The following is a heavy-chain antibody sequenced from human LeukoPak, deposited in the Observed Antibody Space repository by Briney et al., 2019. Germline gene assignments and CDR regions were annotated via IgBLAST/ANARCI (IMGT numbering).Heavy chain of an antibody. CDR1: GFTFDDYG. D-gene: IGHD3-10*01. CDR3: ARDMVRGNYYYYMDV. Sequence: TGGSLRLSCAASGFTFDDYGMSWVRQAPGKGLEWVSGINWNGGSTGYADSVKGRFTISRDNAKNSLYLQMNSLRAEDTALYYCARDMVRGNYYYYMDVWGKGTTVTVSS. CDR2: INWNGGST. V-gene: IGHV3-20*04. J-gene: IGHJ6*03.